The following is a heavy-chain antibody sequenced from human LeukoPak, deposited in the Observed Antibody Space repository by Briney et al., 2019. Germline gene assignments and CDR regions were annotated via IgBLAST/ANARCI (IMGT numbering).Heavy chain of an antibody. CDR2: INPNSGGT. V-gene: IGHV1-2*02. J-gene: IGHJ6*03. CDR1: GYTFTGYY. CDR3: ARGPGSYSSSSEGPYYYYYMDV. D-gene: IGHD6-6*01. Sequence: GASVKVSCKASGYTFTGYYMHWVRQAPGQGLEWMGWINPNSGGTNYAQKFQGRVTMTRDTSISTAYMELSRLRSDDTAVYYCARGPGSYSSSSEGPYYYYYMDVWGKGTTVTVSS.